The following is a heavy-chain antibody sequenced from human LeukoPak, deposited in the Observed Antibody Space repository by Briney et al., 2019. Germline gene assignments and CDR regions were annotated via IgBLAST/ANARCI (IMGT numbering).Heavy chain of an antibody. J-gene: IGHJ4*02. CDR2: FHPEDGET. V-gene: IGHV1-24*01. CDR3: ARGGLLLRTYFDY. CDR1: GYTVTELS. Sequence: ASVKVSCKVSGYTVTELSMHWVRQSPGKGLEWMGGFHPEDGETIYAQKFQGRVTMTEDTSTDTAYMELSSLRSEDTAVYYCARGGLLLRTYFDYWGQGTLVTVSS. D-gene: IGHD3-22*01.